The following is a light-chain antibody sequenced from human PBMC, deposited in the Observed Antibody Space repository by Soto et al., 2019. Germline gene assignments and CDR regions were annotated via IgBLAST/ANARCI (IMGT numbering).Light chain of an antibody. CDR3: QQYNNWPPLT. J-gene: IGKJ4*01. V-gene: IGKV3-15*01. CDR2: GAS. Sequence: EIVMTQSPATLSVSPGERATLSCRASQSVSSNLAWYQQKPGQAPRLLIYGASTMATGIPARFSGSGSATEFTLTISSLQSEDVAVYYCQQYNNWPPLTFGGGTKVEIK. CDR1: QSVSSN.